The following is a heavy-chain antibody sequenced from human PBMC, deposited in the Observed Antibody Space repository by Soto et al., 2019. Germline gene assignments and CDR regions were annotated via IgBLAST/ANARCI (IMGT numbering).Heavy chain of an antibody. V-gene: IGHV3-11*06. D-gene: IGHD6-13*01. Sequence: GGSLRLSCAASGFTFSDYYMSWIRQSPGKGLEWVSYIVSSSTYTNYADSVKGRFTISRDNAKNSLYLEMNSLRAEDTAVYYCARLRASTWYMGGFLDYWGLGTLVTVSS. CDR2: IVSSSTYT. CDR3: ARLRASTWYMGGFLDY. CDR1: GFTFSDYY. J-gene: IGHJ4*02.